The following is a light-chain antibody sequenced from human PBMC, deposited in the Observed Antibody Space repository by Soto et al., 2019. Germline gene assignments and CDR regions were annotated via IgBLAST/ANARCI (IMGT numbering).Light chain of an antibody. V-gene: IGKV3-20*01. J-gene: IGKJ2*01. CDR3: QPFGSSPRYT. CDR2: GAS. Sequence: ELVLTQSPGTLSLSPGERATLSCRSSQSVSSSYLASYQQKPGQAPRLLIFGASSMATGIPDRFSGCGSGTAFTITISRVEPEDFAVYYCQPFGSSPRYTFGQGAQVEIK. CDR1: QSVSSSY.